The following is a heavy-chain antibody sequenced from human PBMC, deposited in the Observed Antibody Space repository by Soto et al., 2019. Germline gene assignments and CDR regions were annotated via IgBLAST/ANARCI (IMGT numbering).Heavy chain of an antibody. CDR3: ARVGGEWGYYYYYYGMDV. V-gene: IGHV1-2*02. D-gene: IGHD3-10*01. J-gene: IGHJ6*02. CDR2: INPYSGGT. Sequence: AASVKVSCKASGYTFTDHYIHWLRQAPGQSLEWMGWINPYSGGTHFARKFQGRVTMTRNTSISTAYMELSSLRSEDTAVYYCARVGGEWGYYYYYYGMDVWGQGTTVTVSS. CDR1: GYTFTDHY.